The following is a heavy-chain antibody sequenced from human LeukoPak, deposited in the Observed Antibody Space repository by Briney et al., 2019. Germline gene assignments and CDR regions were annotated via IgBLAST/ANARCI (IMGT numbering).Heavy chain of an antibody. Sequence: ASVKVSCKASGYTFTSYGISWVRQAPGQGPEWMGWISAYNGNTNYAQKLQGRVTMTTDTSTSTAYMELRSLRSDDTAVYYCAREGSWLYYYYYMDVWGKGTTVTVSS. D-gene: IGHD5-12*01. CDR2: ISAYNGNT. CDR1: GYTFTSYG. CDR3: AREGSWLYYYYYMDV. J-gene: IGHJ6*03. V-gene: IGHV1-18*01.